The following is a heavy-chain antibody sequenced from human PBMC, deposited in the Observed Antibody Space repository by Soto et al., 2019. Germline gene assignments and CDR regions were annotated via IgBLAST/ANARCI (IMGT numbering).Heavy chain of an antibody. V-gene: IGHV1-3*01. CDR2: INAGNGNT. CDR1: GYTFTNFG. Sequence: GASVKGSCKASGYTFTNFGMDWGRQAPGQRLEWMGWINAGNGNTKYSQKFQGRVTITRDTSASTAYMELSSLRSEDTAVYYCASGWFGELLDYWGQGTLVTVSS. J-gene: IGHJ4*02. D-gene: IGHD3-10*01. CDR3: ASGWFGELLDY.